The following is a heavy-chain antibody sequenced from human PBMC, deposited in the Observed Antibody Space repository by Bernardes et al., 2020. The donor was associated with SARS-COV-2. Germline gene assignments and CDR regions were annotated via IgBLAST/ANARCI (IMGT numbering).Heavy chain of an antibody. CDR2: LNGDGSST. CDR1: GFTFSNYL. Sequence: GSVRLSCTASGFTFSNYLMHWVRHTPEKGLVWVSRLNGDGSSTNYADSVKGRFSISRDNAKNTVYLQMNSLRVEDTALYYCVRGSGNYYFDVWGQGILVTVSS. V-gene: IGHV3-74*01. D-gene: IGHD1-26*01. CDR3: VRGSGNYYFDV. J-gene: IGHJ4*02.